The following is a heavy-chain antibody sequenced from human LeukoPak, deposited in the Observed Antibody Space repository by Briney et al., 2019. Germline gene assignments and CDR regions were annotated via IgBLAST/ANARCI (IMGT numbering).Heavy chain of an antibody. D-gene: IGHD6-6*01. CDR3: TSYYFSGDSSYLYGY. Sequence: GSLRLSCASSGFTISSYSMNWVRQAPGKGLEWFSSISSSSSYIYYADAVKGRFTISRDNAKISLYLQMNSLRAEDTAVYYCTSYYFSGDSSYLYGYWGQGTLVTASS. CDR2: ISSSSSYI. J-gene: IGHJ4*02. CDR1: GFTISSYS. V-gene: IGHV3-21*01.